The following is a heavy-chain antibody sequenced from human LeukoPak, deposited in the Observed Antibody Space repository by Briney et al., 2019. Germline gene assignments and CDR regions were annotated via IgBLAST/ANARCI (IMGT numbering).Heavy chain of an antibody. D-gene: IGHD6-6*01. CDR3: ARRSSSWNAFDI. J-gene: IGHJ3*02. CDR1: GGSISSYY. V-gene: IGHV4-59*08. CDR2: VYYSGTT. Sequence: SETLSLTCTVSGGSISSYYWSWIRQPPGKGLEWIGYVYYSGTTNYNPSLSGRVTITIDTSKNQFSLKLGSVTAADTAVYYCARRSSSWNAFDIWGRGTMVTVSS.